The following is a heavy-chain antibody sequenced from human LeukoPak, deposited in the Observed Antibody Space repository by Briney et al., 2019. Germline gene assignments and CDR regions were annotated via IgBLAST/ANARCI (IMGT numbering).Heavy chain of an antibody. CDR1: GGSSSGDY. D-gene: IGHD5-24*01. V-gene: IGHV4-34*01. CDR3: ARGWGRWLQPLAGRYYFDY. J-gene: IGHJ4*02. Sequence: PSETLSLTCAGYGGSSSGDYWTWIRQPPGKGLEWIGEINHSGSTKYNPSLKSRVTISVDTSKKQFSLKLTSVTAADTAVYYCARGWGRWLQPLAGRYYFDYWGQGTLVTVSS. CDR2: INHSGST.